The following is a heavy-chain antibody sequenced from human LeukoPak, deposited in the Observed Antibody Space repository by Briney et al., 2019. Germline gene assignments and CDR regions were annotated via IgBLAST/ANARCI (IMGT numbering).Heavy chain of an antibody. CDR1: GYTFTCYY. Sequence: ASVKVSCTASGYTFTCYYMHWVRQAPGQGLEWRGWINPNSGGTNHAQKYQGRVTMTRDTSISTAYMELSRLRSDDTAVYYCASLGVLWFGEGKGDPDYWGQGTLVTVSS. V-gene: IGHV1-2*02. CDR3: ASLGVLWFGEGKGDPDY. D-gene: IGHD3-10*01. J-gene: IGHJ4*02. CDR2: INPNSGGT.